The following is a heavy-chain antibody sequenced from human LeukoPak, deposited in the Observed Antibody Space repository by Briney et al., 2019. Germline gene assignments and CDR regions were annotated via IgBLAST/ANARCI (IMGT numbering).Heavy chain of an antibody. D-gene: IGHD3-22*01. CDR1: GYTFTSYD. V-gene: IGHV1-8*01. Sequence: ASVKVSCKASGYTFTSYDINWVRQATGQGLEWMGWMNPNSGNIGYAQKFQGRVTMTRNTSISTAYMELSSLRSEDTAVYYCARGLYYDSSGYYALRFDPWGQGTLVTVSS. CDR3: ARGLYYDSSGYYALRFDP. J-gene: IGHJ5*02. CDR2: MNPNSGNI.